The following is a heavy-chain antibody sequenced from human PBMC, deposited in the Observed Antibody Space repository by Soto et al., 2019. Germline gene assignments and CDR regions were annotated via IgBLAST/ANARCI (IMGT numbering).Heavy chain of an antibody. D-gene: IGHD4-17*01. V-gene: IGHV4-59*01. Sequence: QVQLQESGPGLVKPSETLSLTCTVSGGSISSYYWSWIRQPPGKGLEWIGYIYYSGSTNYNPSLKSRVTISVDTSKNQFSLKLSSVTAADTAVYYCARGGLLRWPTAPADPYFDYWGQGTLVTVSS. CDR2: IYYSGST. CDR1: GGSISSYY. CDR3: ARGGLLRWPTAPADPYFDY. J-gene: IGHJ4*02.